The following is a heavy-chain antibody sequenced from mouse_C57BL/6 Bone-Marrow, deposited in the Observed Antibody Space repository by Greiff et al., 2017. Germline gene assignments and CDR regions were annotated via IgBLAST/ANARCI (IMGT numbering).Heavy chain of an antibody. CDR1: GFTFSDYY. J-gene: IGHJ4*01. Sequence: EVKLMESGGGLVQPGGSLKLSCAASGFTFSDYYMYWVRQTPEKRLEWVAYISNGGGSTYYPDTVKGRFTISRDNAKNTLYLQMSRLKSEDTAMYYCARRNSNYGYAMDYWGQGTSVTVSS. D-gene: IGHD2-5*01. CDR3: ARRNSNYGYAMDY. CDR2: ISNGGGST. V-gene: IGHV5-12*01.